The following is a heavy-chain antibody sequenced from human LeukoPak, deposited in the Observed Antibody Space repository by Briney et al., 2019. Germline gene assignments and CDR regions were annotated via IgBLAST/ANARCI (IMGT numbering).Heavy chain of an antibody. V-gene: IGHV4-4*07. CDR1: GGSISSYY. D-gene: IGHD6-13*01. Sequence: SETLSLTCTVSGGSISSYYWSWIRQPPGKGLEWIGRIYTSGSTNYNPSLKSRVTMSVDTSKNQFSLKLSSVTAADTAVYYCARDRRGEGSAGTEGAFDIWGQGTMVTVSS. CDR3: ARDRRGEGSAGTEGAFDI. J-gene: IGHJ3*02. CDR2: IYTSGST.